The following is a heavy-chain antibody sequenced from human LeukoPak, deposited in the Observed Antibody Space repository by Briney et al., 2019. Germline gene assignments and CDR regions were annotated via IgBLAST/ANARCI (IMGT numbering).Heavy chain of an antibody. CDR3: AKDPGYSSGWYGAFDI. Sequence: GGSLRLSCAASGFTFTNYAMSWVRQAPGKGLEWLSAILGGGTFYSHSVRGRFTISRDTSKNTLYLQMNGLRAEDTALYYCAKDPGYSSGWYGAFDIWGQGTMVTVSS. D-gene: IGHD6-19*01. J-gene: IGHJ3*02. V-gene: IGHV3-23*01. CDR1: GFTFTNYA. CDR2: ILGGGT.